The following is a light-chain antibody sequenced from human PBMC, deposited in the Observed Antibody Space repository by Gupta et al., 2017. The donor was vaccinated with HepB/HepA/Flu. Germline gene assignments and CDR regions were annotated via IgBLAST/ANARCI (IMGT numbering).Light chain of an antibody. Sequence: QSALTQPPSVSGSPGQSVTISCTGTSSDVGSYNRVSWYQQPPGTAPKLMIYDVSNRPSGVPDRFSGSKSGNTASLTISGLQAEDEADYYCSSYTSSSTFIVGFGGGTKLTVL. CDR3: SSYTSSSTFIVG. V-gene: IGLV2-18*02. CDR2: DVS. CDR1: SSDVGSYNR. J-gene: IGLJ2*01.